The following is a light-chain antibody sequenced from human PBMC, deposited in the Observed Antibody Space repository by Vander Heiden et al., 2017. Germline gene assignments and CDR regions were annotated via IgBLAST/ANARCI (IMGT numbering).Light chain of an antibody. V-gene: IGKV2-28*01. J-gene: IGKJ4*01. CDR3: SLALQTPLT. CDR2: LGS. CDR1: QSLLHSNGYNY. Sequence: DIVMTQSPLSLPVTPGEPASISCRSSQSLLHSNGYNYLDWYLQKPGQSPQLLIYLGSNRASGVPDRSSGRGSGTDFTLRISRVEAEHVGVYYCSLALQTPLTFGGGTKVEIK.